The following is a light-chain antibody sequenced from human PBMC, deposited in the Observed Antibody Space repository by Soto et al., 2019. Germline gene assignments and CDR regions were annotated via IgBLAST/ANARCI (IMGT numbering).Light chain of an antibody. CDR3: CSTAPASTEV. CDR2: KGT. V-gene: IGLV2-23*01. Sequence: QSALAQPASVSGSPGQSITISCTGTSSEVGAYNSVSWYQQHPHRAPQVIIYKGTQRPSGVSNRFSGSTSGNAASLTISALQTDDEADYFCCSTAPASTEVYRTCTKGTVL. J-gene: IGLJ1*01. CDR1: SSEVGAYNS.